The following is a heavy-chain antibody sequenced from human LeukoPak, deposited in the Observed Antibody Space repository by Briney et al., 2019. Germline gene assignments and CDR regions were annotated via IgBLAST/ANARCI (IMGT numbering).Heavy chain of an antibody. V-gene: IGHV5-51*01. CDR2: INPSDFET. CDR1: GYSFTNNW. Sequence: GESLKISCKASGYSFTNNWIGWVRQMPGKGLEWMGIINPSDFETRYSPSFQGQVSISADRSISTAYLQWSSLKASDTAMYYCATQGCTGISCYTVDSWGQGTLVTVSS. J-gene: IGHJ4*02. D-gene: IGHD2-2*02. CDR3: ATQGCTGISCYTVDS.